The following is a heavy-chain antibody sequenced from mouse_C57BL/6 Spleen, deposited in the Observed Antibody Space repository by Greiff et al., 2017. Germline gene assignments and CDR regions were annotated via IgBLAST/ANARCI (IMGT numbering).Heavy chain of an antibody. V-gene: IGHV1-15*01. J-gene: IGHJ3*01. D-gene: IGHD2-5*01. CDR2: IDPDTGGT. CDR1: GYSFTGYE. Sequence: VQLQQSGAELVRPGASVTLSCKASGYSFTGYEMHWVKQTPVHGLVWIVAIDPDTGGTAYNQKFKGKAILTADKSSSRAYMELRSLTSEASAAYYWRDDYSSGGDAWFAYWGKGTLVTVSA. CDR3: RDDYSSGGDAWFAY.